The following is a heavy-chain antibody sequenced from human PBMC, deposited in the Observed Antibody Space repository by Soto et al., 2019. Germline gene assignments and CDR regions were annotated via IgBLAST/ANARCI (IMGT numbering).Heavy chain of an antibody. CDR2: IYSGGST. Sequence: GGSLRLSCAASGFTVSSNYMSWVRQAPGKGLEWVSVIYSGGSTYYADSVKGRFTISRDNSKSTLYLQMNSLRAEDTAVYYCAREQIGPLDAFDIWGQGTMVTVSS. V-gene: IGHV3-53*01. CDR3: AREQIGPLDAFDI. CDR1: GFTVSSNY. J-gene: IGHJ3*02.